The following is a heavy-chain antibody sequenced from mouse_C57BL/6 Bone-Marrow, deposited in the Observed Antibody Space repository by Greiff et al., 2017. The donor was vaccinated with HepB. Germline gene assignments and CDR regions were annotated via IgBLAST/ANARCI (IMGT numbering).Heavy chain of an antibody. CDR1: GYTFTSYW. D-gene: IGHD1-1*01. CDR2: IDPNSGGT. V-gene: IGHV1-72*01. CDR3: ARNYGSSYHYAMDY. Sequence: QVQLQQPGAELVKPGASVKLSCKASGYTFTSYWMHWVKQRPGRGLEWIGRIDPNSGGTKYNEKFKSKATLTVDKPSSTAYMQLSSLTSEDSAVYYSARNYGSSYHYAMDYWGQGTSVTVSS. J-gene: IGHJ4*01.